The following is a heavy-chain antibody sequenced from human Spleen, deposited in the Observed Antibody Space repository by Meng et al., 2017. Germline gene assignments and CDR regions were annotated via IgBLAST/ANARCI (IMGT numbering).Heavy chain of an antibody. Sequence: HVQLQESGPGLVKPSETLALTCTVSCGSISNYYYNWSRQPPGKELEWIGYIYYSGSTNYNPSLKSRVTISVDTSKNQFSLKLSSVTAADTAIYYCARHPAPYNSGSAFDIWGQGTMVTVSS. CDR1: CGSISNYY. D-gene: IGHD6-19*01. V-gene: IGHV4-59*08. J-gene: IGHJ3*02. CDR2: IYYSGST. CDR3: ARHPAPYNSGSAFDI.